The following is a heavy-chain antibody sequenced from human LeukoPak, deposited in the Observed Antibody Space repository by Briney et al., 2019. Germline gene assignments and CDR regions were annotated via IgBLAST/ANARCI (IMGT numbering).Heavy chain of an antibody. CDR1: GGTFSSHA. CDR3: AREGVSGLDY. D-gene: IGHD3-10*01. CDR2: IIPLFGTV. V-gene: IGHV1-69*05. Sequence: ASVKVSCKASGGTFSSHAVTWVRQAPGQGLEWMGGIIPLFGTVKYAQKIQGRVTITTDESTSTAYMELSSLRSEDTAVYFCAREGVSGLDYWGQGTLVSVSS. J-gene: IGHJ4*02.